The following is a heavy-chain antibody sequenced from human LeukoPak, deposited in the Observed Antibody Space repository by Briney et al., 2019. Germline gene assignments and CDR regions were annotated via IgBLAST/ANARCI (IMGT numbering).Heavy chain of an antibody. J-gene: IGHJ6*04. V-gene: IGHV4-39*07. D-gene: IGHD5-12*01. CDR2: IYYSGST. Sequence: PSETLSLTCTVSGGSISSSSYYGGWIRQPPGKGLEWIVTIYYSGSTYYNPSLKSRVTISVDTSKNQFSLKLSSGTATDTAVYYCARAGYSGSHFSVWGKGSTVTVPS. CDR1: GGSISSSSYY. CDR3: ARAGYSGSHFSV.